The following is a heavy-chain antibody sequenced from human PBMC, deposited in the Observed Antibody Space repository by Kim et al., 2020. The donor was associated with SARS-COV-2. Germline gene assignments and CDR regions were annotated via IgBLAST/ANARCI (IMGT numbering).Heavy chain of an antibody. CDR2: ISSSGSTI. CDR1: GFTFSSYE. Sequence: GGSLRLSCAASGFTFSSYEMNWVRQAPGKGLEWVSYISSSGSTIYYADSVKGRFTISRDNAKNSLYLQMNSLRAEDTAVYYCARGAPGSWYPPVYYYYGMDVWGQGTTVTVSS. J-gene: IGHJ6*02. CDR3: ARGAPGSWYPPVYYYYGMDV. D-gene: IGHD6-13*01. V-gene: IGHV3-48*03.